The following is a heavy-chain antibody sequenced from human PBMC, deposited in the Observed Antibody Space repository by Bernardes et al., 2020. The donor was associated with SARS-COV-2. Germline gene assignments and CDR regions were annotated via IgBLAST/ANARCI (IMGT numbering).Heavy chain of an antibody. V-gene: IGHV3-23*01. D-gene: IGHD6-19*01. CDR2: IGRGGSNT. CDR1: GFIFTYYD. Sequence: GGSLRLSCAASGFIFTYYDMSWVRQAPGKGLEWVSAIGRGGSNTYSADSVKGRVTISRDNSKNTLYLQMNSLRAEDTALYYCATHTGSGWPHFDYWGQGTLVTVSS. CDR3: ATHTGSGWPHFDY. J-gene: IGHJ4*02.